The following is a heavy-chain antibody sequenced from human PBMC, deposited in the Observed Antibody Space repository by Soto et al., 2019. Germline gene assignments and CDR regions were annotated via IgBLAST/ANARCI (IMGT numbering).Heavy chain of an antibody. V-gene: IGHV3-74*01. Sequence: EVQLVESGGGLVQPGGSLRLSCAASGFTFSSYWMHWVRQAPGKGLVWVSRIYTDGSRTNYADSVKGRFTISRDNAKTTLYLQINSLSAADTAVYYCARGLMHLYGMDVWGQGTTVTVSS. CDR1: GFTFSSYW. CDR3: ARGLMHLYGMDV. J-gene: IGHJ6*02. CDR2: IYTDGSRT. D-gene: IGHD3-16*01.